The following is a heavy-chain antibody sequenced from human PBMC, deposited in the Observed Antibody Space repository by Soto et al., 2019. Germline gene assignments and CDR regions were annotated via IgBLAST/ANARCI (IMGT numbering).Heavy chain of an antibody. CDR3: VKEGRGSSTSCSRCYGLDV. CDR2: LSHDESNK. Sequence: GGSLRLSCGASGFTFSTYGMHWVRQAPGKGLEWVAALSHDESNKFYADSVKGRFTISRDNSKNTLYLEMFGLRAEDTAVYYCVKEGRGSSTSCSRCYGLDVWGQGTTVTVSS. V-gene: IGHV3-30*18. D-gene: IGHD2-2*01. J-gene: IGHJ6*02. CDR1: GFTFSTYG.